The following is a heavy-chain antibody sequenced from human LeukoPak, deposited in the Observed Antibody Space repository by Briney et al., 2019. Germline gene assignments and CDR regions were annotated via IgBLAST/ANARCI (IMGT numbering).Heavy chain of an antibody. J-gene: IGHJ4*02. Sequence: SETLSLTCTVSGGSITSYYWNWIRLPAEKGLEWIGHMHASGSTNYNPSLKSRVTMSVDTSKNQFSLRLNSVTAADTAVYYCARGWFGERPFAYWGQGTLVTVSS. CDR2: MHASGST. CDR3: ARGWFGERPFAY. CDR1: GGSITSYY. V-gene: IGHV4-4*07. D-gene: IGHD3-10*01.